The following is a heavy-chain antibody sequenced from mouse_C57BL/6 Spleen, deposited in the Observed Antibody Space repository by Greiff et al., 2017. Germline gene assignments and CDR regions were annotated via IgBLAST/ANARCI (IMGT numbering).Heavy chain of an antibody. Sequence: QVQLQQSGAELVRPGASVTLSCKASGYTFTDYEMHWVKQTPVHGLEWIGAIDPETGGTAYNQKFKGKAILTADKSSSTAYMELRSLTSEDSAVYYCTRGTTVASFDYWGQGTTLTVAS. CDR1: GYTFTDYE. V-gene: IGHV1-15*01. CDR3: TRGTTVASFDY. CDR2: IDPETGGT. J-gene: IGHJ2*01. D-gene: IGHD1-1*01.